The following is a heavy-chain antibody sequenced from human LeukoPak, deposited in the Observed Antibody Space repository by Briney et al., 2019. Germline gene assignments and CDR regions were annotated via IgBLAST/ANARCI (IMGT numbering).Heavy chain of an antibody. D-gene: IGHD3-22*01. CDR1: GFTFSRYD. J-gene: IGHJ4*02. Sequence: GGSLRLSCAASGFTFSRYDMSWVRQAPGKGLEWVSAISGSGGSTYYADSVKGRFTISRDNSKNTLYLQMNTLRAEDTAVYCCAKRGYDNIGYYPYFDYWGQGTLVTVSS. CDR2: ISGSGGST. V-gene: IGHV3-23*01. CDR3: AKRGYDNIGYYPYFDY.